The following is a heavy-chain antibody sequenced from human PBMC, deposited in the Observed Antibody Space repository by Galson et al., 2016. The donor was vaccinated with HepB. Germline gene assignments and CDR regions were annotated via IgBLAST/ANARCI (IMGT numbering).Heavy chain of an antibody. CDR1: GFRFNDYA. V-gene: IGHV3-9*01. Sequence: SLRLSCAASGFRFNDYAMHWVRQAPGKGLEWVSGISWNSGNIGYVDPVKGRFTISRDNAKNSLYLEMTSLRPEDTALYYCARDQTAASGTGSWFDPWGQGTLVTVSS. CDR2: ISWNSGNI. D-gene: IGHD6-13*01. CDR3: ARDQTAASGTGSWFDP. J-gene: IGHJ5*02.